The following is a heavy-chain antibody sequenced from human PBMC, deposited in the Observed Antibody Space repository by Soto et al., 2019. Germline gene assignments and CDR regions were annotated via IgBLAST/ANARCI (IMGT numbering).Heavy chain of an antibody. CDR3: ARESMGGSSFRREYCEF. Sequence: QAQLVQSGAEVKKPGASVKVSCKASGYFFTSYYIHWVRQAPGQSLQWMGWINPNGGNTHYVQKFQGRLTLTRDTSVSTVYMDLNSLTSDDTAIYYCARESMGGSSFRREYCEFWGQGNLVAVAS. CDR2: INPNGGNT. V-gene: IGHV1-2*02. J-gene: IGHJ4*02. CDR1: GYFFTSYY. D-gene: IGHD2-15*01.